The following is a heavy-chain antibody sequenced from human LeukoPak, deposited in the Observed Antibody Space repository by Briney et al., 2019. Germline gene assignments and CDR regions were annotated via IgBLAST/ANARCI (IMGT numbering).Heavy chain of an antibody. V-gene: IGHV3-30*04. Sequence: GGSLRLSCAASGFTFGSYAMHWVRQAPGKGLEWVAVISYDGSNKYYADSVKGRFTISRDNSKNTLYLQMNSLRAEDTAVYYCARGIVVVVAATEGGPDYWGQGTLVTVSS. CDR2: ISYDGSNK. CDR3: ARGIVVVVAATEGGPDY. J-gene: IGHJ4*02. D-gene: IGHD2-15*01. CDR1: GFTFGSYA.